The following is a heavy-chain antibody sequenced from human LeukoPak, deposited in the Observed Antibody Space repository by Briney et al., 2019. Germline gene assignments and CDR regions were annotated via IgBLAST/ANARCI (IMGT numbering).Heavy chain of an antibody. CDR3: GRPTKYWLVRGNGVDV. CDR2: LDAGGGDT. J-gene: IGHJ6*02. Sequence: PGGSLRLSCAASGFTLTSYAMTWVRQAPGKGLEWVSWLDAGGGDTYDSDSVKGRFTISRDNSMNTLYLQMNSLRADDTAVYYCGRPTKYWLVRGNGVDVWGQGTTVTVSS. V-gene: IGHV3-23*01. CDR1: GFTLTSYA. D-gene: IGHD6-19*01.